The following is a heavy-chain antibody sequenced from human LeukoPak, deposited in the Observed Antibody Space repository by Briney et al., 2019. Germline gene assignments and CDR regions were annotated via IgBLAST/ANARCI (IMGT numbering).Heavy chain of an antibody. D-gene: IGHD2-15*01. V-gene: IGHV1-46*01. CDR2: INPSGGST. CDR3: ARAMFKRGYCSGGSCYSAFDI. CDR1: GYTFTSYY. Sequence: ASVKVSCKASGYTFTSYYMHWVRQAPGQGLEWMGIINPSGGSTSYAQKFQGRVTMTRDTSTSTVYMELSSLRSEDTAVYYCARAMFKRGYCSGGSCYSAFDIWGQGTMVTVSS. J-gene: IGHJ3*02.